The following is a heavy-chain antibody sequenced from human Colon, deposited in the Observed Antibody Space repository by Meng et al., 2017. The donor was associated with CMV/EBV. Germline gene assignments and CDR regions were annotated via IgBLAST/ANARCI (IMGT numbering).Heavy chain of an antibody. Sequence: QVHLAGSGVCLVKPGWSLRLSCVASGFNFNDSYMYWFRRAPGKGLEWISYITSDTPYRLYSESVQGRFTISRDNAKNSLFLQMNSLRAEDTAVYYCAPYATSWSFEHWGQGTLVTGSS. CDR3: APYATSWSFEH. J-gene: IGHJ4*02. V-gene: IGHV3-11*05. CDR2: ITSDTPYR. CDR1: GFNFNDSY. D-gene: IGHD2-2*01.